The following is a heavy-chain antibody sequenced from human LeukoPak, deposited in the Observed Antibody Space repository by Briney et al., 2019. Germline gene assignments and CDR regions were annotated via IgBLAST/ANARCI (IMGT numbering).Heavy chain of an antibody. J-gene: IGHJ4*02. Sequence: GGSLRLSCAASGFTFSTYAMNWVRQAPGKGLEWVSTISNTGGTTYYADSVKGRFTISRDNSKNTLSLQMNSLGVEDTAVYFCARTPETGSFDYWGQGTLVSVSS. CDR3: ARTPETGSFDY. CDR1: GFTFSTYA. V-gene: IGHV3-23*01. CDR2: ISNTGGTT. D-gene: IGHD7-27*01.